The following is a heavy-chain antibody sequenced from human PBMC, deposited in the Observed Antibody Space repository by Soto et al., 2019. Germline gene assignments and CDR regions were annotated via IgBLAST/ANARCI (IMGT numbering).Heavy chain of an antibody. CDR3: ARLSVYSGSPAQH. CDR2: IYPGDSDT. Sequence: GESLKISCKGSGYSFTSYWIGWVRQMPGKGMEWMGIIYPGDSDTRYSPSFQGQVTISADKSISTAYLQWSSLKASDTAMYYCARLSVYSGSPAQHWGQGTLVTVSS. J-gene: IGHJ1*01. CDR1: GYSFTSYW. D-gene: IGHD1-26*01. V-gene: IGHV5-51*01.